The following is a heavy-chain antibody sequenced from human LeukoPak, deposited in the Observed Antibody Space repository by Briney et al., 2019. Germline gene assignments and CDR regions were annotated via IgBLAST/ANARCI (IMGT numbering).Heavy chain of an antibody. CDR1: GFTFSSYD. CDR2: ISTSSRTI. J-gene: IGHJ4*02. Sequence: GGSLRLSCAGSGFTFSSYDMNWVRQAPGKGLEWLAYISTSSRTIYYADSVKGRFTISRDNAKNSLYLQMNTLRAEDTAVYYCARGLGFWGQGTLVTVSS. D-gene: IGHD6-25*01. CDR3: ARGLGF. V-gene: IGHV3-48*01.